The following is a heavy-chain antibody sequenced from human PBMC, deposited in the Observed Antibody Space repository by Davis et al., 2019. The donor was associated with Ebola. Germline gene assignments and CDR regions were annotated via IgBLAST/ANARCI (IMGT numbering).Heavy chain of an antibody. Sequence: PGGSLRLSCAASGFTFSSYAMHWVRQAPGKGLEWVAVISYDGSNKYYADSVKGRFTISRDNSKNTLYLQMNSLRAEDTAGYYCAREGYDSTKGFDYWGQGTLVTVSS. CDR2: ISYDGSNK. J-gene: IGHJ4*02. CDR3: AREGYDSTKGFDY. D-gene: IGHD3-22*01. V-gene: IGHV3-30-3*01. CDR1: GFTFSSYA.